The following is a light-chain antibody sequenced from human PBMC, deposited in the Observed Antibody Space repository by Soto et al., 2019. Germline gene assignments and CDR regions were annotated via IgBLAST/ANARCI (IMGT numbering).Light chain of an antibody. J-gene: IGLJ1*01. CDR1: SSDVGAYNF. Sequence: QSALTQPPSVSGSPGQSVTISCTGTSSDVGAYNFVSWYQHHPGKAPKLMIYDVSKWPSGVPDRFSGSKSGNTASLTISGLQAEDEADYYCCSYAGTYVFGTGTKVTVL. CDR2: DVS. V-gene: IGLV2-11*01. CDR3: CSYAGTYV.